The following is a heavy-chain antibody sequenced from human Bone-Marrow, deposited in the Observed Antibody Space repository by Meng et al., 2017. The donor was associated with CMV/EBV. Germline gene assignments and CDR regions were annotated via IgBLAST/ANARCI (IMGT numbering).Heavy chain of an antibody. CDR2: INHSGST. V-gene: IGHV4-34*01. D-gene: IGHD3-3*01. J-gene: IGHJ4*02. CDR3: ARAAVVIIRRADY. Sequence: GSLRLSFAVYGGSFSGYYWSWIRQPPGKGLEWIGEINHSGSTNYNPSLKSRVTISVDKSKNQFYLKLSSVTAADTAVYYCARAAVVIIRRADYWGQGTLVTVSS. CDR1: GGSFSGYY.